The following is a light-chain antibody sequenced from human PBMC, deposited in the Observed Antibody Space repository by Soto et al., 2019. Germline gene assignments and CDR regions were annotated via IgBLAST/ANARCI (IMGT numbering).Light chain of an antibody. CDR1: QSIKTY. V-gene: IGKV1-39*01. J-gene: IGKJ5*01. CDR2: DAS. Sequence: EIQMTQSPSSLSASVGARVTITCRASQSIKTYLNWYQQKPGNAPRLLIYDASSLQSGVPSTFSGSGSGTDFTVTISSLQPEDFATYDCQQCYTTPRSFGQGKRLEI. CDR3: QQCYTTPRS.